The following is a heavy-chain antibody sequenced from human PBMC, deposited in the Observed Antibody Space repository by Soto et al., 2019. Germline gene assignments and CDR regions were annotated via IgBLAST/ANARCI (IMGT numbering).Heavy chain of an antibody. Sequence: VQLVESGGGVVQPGRSLRLSCAASGFTFSSYGMHWVRQAPGKGLEWVAVIWYDGSNKYYADSVKGRFTISRDNSKNTLYLQMNSLRAEDTAVYYCVGVRYRWELPPEPDAFDIWGQGTMVTVSS. V-gene: IGHV3-33*01. CDR2: IWYDGSNK. J-gene: IGHJ3*02. CDR3: VGVRYRWELPPEPDAFDI. D-gene: IGHD1-26*01. CDR1: GFTFSSYG.